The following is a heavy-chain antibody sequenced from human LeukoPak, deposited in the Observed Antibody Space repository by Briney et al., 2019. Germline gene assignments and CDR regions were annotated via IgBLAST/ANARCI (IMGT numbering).Heavy chain of an antibody. Sequence: GASVKVSCKVSGYTLTELSMHWVRQAPGKGLEWMGGFYPEDGETIYAQKFQGRVTMTEDTSTDTAYMELSSLRSEDTAVYYCATDPYSSSYYYYYGMDVWGQGTTVTVSS. CDR1: GYTLTELS. V-gene: IGHV1-24*01. D-gene: IGHD6-6*01. J-gene: IGHJ6*02. CDR2: FYPEDGET. CDR3: ATDPYSSSYYYYYGMDV.